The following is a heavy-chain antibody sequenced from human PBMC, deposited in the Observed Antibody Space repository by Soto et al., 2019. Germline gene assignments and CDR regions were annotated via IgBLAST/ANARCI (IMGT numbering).Heavy chain of an antibody. CDR2: IYYSGST. V-gene: IGHV4-59*01. Sequence: SETLSLTCTVSGGSINSYYWSWIRQPPGRGLEWIGYIYYSGSTNYNPSLKGRVTMSLDTSKNQFSLKLNSVTAADTAVYYCAREHSSAWYIWFDPWGQGTLVTVS. D-gene: IGHD6-19*01. J-gene: IGHJ5*02. CDR3: AREHSSAWYIWFDP. CDR1: GGSINSYY.